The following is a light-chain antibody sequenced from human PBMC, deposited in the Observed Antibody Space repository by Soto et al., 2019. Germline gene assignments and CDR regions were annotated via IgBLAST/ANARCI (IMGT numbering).Light chain of an antibody. CDR1: SGYSTYA. CDR3: QSLGTGIQV. CDR2: INYDGTH. Sequence: QAVVTQSPSASASLGASVKLTCTLSSGYSTYAIAWHQQQSEKGPRFLMKINYDGTHSKGDGFFDRFSGSSSVAERHLTISSLQSEDEADYYCQSLGTGIQVFGGGTKLTVL. V-gene: IGLV4-69*01. J-gene: IGLJ3*02.